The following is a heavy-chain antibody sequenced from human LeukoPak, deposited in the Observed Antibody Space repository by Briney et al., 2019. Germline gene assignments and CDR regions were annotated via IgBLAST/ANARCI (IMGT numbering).Heavy chain of an antibody. CDR1: GFTVSSNY. Sequence: GGSLRLSRAASGFTVSSNYMSWVRQAPGKGLEWVSVIYSGGSTYYADSVKGRFTISRDNSKNTLYLQMNSLRAEDTAVYYCARDFSLYSNYPTYYYYGMDVWGQGTTVTVSS. J-gene: IGHJ6*02. V-gene: IGHV3-66*01. CDR2: IYSGGST. CDR3: ARDFSLYSNYPTYYYYGMDV. D-gene: IGHD4-11*01.